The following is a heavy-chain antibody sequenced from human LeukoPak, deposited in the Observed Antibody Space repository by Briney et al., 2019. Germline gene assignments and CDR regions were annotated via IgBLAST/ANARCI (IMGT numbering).Heavy chain of an antibody. V-gene: IGHV4-31*03. Sequence: PSQTLSLTCTVSGGSISSGGYYWSWIRQHPGKGLEWIGYIYYSGSTYYNPSLKSRVTISIDTSNNQLSLKLSSVTAADTAVYYCARDRVRGSITYAGFDPWGQGTLVTVSS. J-gene: IGHJ5*02. CDR2: IYYSGST. CDR1: GGSISSGGYY. CDR3: ARDRVRGSITYAGFDP. D-gene: IGHD3-10*01.